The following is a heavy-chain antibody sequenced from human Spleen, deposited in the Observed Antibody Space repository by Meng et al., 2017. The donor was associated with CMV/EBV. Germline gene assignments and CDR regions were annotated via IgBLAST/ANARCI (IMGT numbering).Heavy chain of an antibody. CDR1: GGSISTYF. V-gene: IGHV4-59*12. Sequence: ESLKISCTVSGGSISTYFWSWVRQPPGKGLEWIGSIYYSGSTYYNPSLKSRVTISVDTSKNQFSLKLSSVTAADTAVYYCARDRVAGTGYFDYWGQGTLVTVSS. CDR2: IYYSGST. D-gene: IGHD6-19*01. J-gene: IGHJ4*02. CDR3: ARDRVAGTGYFDY.